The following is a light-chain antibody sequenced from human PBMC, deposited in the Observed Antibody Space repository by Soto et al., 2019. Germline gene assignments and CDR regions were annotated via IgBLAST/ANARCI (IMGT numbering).Light chain of an antibody. CDR1: QSVLFSSNNKNY. CDR3: QQYSAYPYT. V-gene: IGKV4-1*01. J-gene: IGKJ2*01. CDR2: WAS. Sequence: DIVLTQSPDSLAVSLGERATINCKSSQSVLFSSNNKNYLAWYQQKPGQPPKLLIYWASTRASGVPSRFSGSGSGTEFTLTISSLQADDFATYYCQQYSAYPYTFGQGTKVDIK.